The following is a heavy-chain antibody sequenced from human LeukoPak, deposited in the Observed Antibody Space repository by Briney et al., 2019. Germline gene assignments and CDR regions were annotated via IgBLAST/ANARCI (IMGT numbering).Heavy chain of an antibody. Sequence: PGGSLRLSCAASGFTLDDYAMHWVRQAPGKGLEWVSAISGSGGSTYYADSVKGRFTISRDNSKNTLYLQMNSLRAEDTAVYYCATGRRKLVYYYYYYMDVWGKGTTVTVSS. V-gene: IGHV3-23*01. D-gene: IGHD1-1*01. CDR1: GFTLDDYA. CDR3: ATGRRKLVYYYYYYMDV. CDR2: ISGSGGST. J-gene: IGHJ6*03.